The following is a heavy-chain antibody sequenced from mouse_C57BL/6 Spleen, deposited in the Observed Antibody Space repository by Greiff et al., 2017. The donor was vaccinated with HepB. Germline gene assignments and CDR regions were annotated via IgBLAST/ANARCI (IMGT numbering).Heavy chain of an antibody. J-gene: IGHJ3*01. CDR1: GYTFTSYW. Sequence: QVQLKQPGAELVKPGASVKLSCKASGYTFTSYWMQWVKQRPGQGLEWIGEIDPSDSYTNYNQKFKGKATLTVDTSSSTAYMQLSSLTSEDSAVYYCARGYGYDPFAYWGQGTLVTVSA. D-gene: IGHD2-2*01. CDR2: IDPSDSYT. CDR3: ARGYGYDPFAY. V-gene: IGHV1-50*01.